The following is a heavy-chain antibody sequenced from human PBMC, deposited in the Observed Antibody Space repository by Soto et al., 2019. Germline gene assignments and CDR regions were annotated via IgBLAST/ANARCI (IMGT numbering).Heavy chain of an antibody. CDR1: GFTFSSYC. J-gene: IGHJ1*01. V-gene: IGHV3-74*01. Sequence: EVQLVESGGGLVQPGGSLRLSCAASGFTFSSYCMHWVRQAPEKGLVWVSRINSDGSSTSYADSVKGQFTISRDNANNTLYLQMNGLRAEDTAVYYCERVSKGYFQHWGQGTLVTVSS. CDR3: ERVSKGYFQH. CDR2: INSDGSST.